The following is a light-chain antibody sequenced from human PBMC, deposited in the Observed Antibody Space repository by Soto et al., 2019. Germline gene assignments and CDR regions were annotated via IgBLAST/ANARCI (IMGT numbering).Light chain of an antibody. CDR1: QSVSNSY. CDR3: QQRSNWPPT. Sequence: EIVLTQSPGTLSLSPGERATLSCRASQSVSNSYLAWYQQKPGQAPRLLIYDASNRATGIPARFSGSGSGTDFTLTISSLEPEDFAVYYCQQRSNWPPTFGQGTKVDI. V-gene: IGKV3-11*01. CDR2: DAS. J-gene: IGKJ1*01.